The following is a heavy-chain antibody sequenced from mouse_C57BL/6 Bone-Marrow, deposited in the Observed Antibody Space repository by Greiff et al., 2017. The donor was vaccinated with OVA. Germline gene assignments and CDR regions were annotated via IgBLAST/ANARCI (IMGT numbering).Heavy chain of an antibody. CDR2: IAPPDSYI. CDR3: AHYGSRLYLHY. J-gene: IGHJ2*02. Sequence: QVQLQQPGAELVRPGTSVKLSCKASGYTFTNSWMHWVKQRPGQGLEWIGVIAPPDSYITYNQNFKGRATLTVDTASSTAYMHLSSLTSEDSAVYYCAHYGSRLYLHYWGQGTSLTVSS. V-gene: IGHV1-59*01. CDR1: GYTFTNSW. D-gene: IGHD1-1*01.